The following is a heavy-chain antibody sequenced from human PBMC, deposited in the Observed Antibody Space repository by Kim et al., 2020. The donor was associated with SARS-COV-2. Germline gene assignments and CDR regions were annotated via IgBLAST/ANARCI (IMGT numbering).Heavy chain of an antibody. CDR3: ARGSSNWYIKHFPYCGMDV. D-gene: IGHD1-20*01. CDR2: IGSSGNTE. CDR1: GFNFSNYE. V-gene: IGHV3-48*03. J-gene: IGHJ6*02. Sequence: GGSLRLSCAASGFNFSNYEMTWVRQAPGKGLEWISYIGSSGNTEYYADSVKGRFTISRDNAKNSLYLQMNSLRAEDTAIYYCARGSSNWYIKHFPYCGMDVWGQGTTVTVS.